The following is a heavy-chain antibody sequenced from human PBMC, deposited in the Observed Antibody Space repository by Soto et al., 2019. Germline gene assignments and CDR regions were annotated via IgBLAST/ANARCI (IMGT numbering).Heavy chain of an antibody. CDR1: GFTFSSYA. CDR2: MSGSGASA. J-gene: IGHJ4*02. D-gene: IGHD5-12*01. Sequence: GGSLRLSCVASGFTSGFTFSSYAMSWVRQAPGKGLEWVSTMSGSGASAYDADSVMGRFTISRDNSKSTLYLQMNSLRAEDTAVYYCANASDSGYDFHFDYWGQGALVTVSS. CDR3: ANASDSGYDFHFDY. V-gene: IGHV3-23*01.